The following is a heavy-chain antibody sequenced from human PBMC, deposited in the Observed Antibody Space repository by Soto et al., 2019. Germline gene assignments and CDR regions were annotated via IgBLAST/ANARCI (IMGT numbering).Heavy chain of an antibody. CDR3: ARSHSAYHYHAMDA. J-gene: IGHJ6*02. CDR1: RYIVTGYY. CDR2: INPNSGDT. Sequence: GASVKVSCKTSRYIVTGYYMHWVRQAPGQGLEWMGWINPNSGDTNYAQRFKGRVSMTSDTSINTAYLELSRLRPGDTAVFFCARSHSAYHYHAMDAWGQGTTVTVSS. V-gene: IGHV1-2*02.